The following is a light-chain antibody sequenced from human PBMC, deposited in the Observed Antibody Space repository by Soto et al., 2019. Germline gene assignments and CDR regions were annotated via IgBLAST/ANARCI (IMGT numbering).Light chain of an antibody. Sequence: ERVLTQSPATLSLSSVEIGTLPCSASQSVSSYLAWYQQKPGQAPRLLIYDASNRATGIPARFSGSGSGTDFTLTISSLEPEDFAVYYCQQRSNWPPWTFGQGTKVDIK. CDR3: QQRSNWPPWT. V-gene: IGKV3-11*01. CDR1: QSVSSY. J-gene: IGKJ1*01. CDR2: DAS.